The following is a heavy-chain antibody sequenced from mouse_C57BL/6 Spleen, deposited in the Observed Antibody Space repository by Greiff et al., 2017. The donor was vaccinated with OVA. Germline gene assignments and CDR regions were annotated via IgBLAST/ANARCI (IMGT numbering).Heavy chain of an antibody. D-gene: IGHD1-1*01. Sequence: EVMLVESGEGLVKPGGSLKLSCAASGFTFSSYAMSWVRQTPEKRLEWVAYISSGGDYIYYADTVKGRFTISRDNARNTLYLQMSSLKSEDTAMYYYTRDSYGSSPYYYAMDYWGQGTSVTVSS. CDR3: TRDSYGSSPYYYAMDY. J-gene: IGHJ4*01. CDR2: ISSGGDYI. V-gene: IGHV5-9-1*02. CDR1: GFTFSSYA.